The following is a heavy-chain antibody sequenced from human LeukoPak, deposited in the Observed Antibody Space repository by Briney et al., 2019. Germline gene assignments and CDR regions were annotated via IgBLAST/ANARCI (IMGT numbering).Heavy chain of an antibody. CDR3: ARVLATGTTRFDY. J-gene: IGHJ4*02. Sequence: ASVKVSCKASGHTFTSYDINWVRQATGQGLEWMGWMNPNSGNTGYAQKFQGRVTITRNTSISTAYMELSSLRSEDTAVYYCARVLATGTTRFDYWGQGTLVTVSS. CDR2: MNPNSGNT. V-gene: IGHV1-8*03. CDR1: GHTFTSYD. D-gene: IGHD1-1*01.